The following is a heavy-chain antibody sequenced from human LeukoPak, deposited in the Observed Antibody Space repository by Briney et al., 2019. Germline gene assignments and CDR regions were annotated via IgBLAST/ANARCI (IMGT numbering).Heavy chain of an antibody. CDR1: GYTFTTYD. CDR2: LNPTSGNT. V-gene: IGHV1-8*01. Sequence: GASVKVSCKASGYTFTTYDINWVRQATGQGLEWMGWLNPTSGNTGYAQKFQGRVTMARNISISTAYMEVSSLRSEDTAVYYCATYGYTSGWYSNYWGQGTLVTVSS. D-gene: IGHD6-19*01. CDR3: ATYGYTSGWYSNY. J-gene: IGHJ4*02.